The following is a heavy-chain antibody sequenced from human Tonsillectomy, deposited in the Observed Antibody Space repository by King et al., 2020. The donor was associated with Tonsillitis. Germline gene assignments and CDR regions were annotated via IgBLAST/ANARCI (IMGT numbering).Heavy chain of an antibody. CDR3: ASHFTYCSSTSCSWPFDY. Sequence: VQLVESGGGLIQPGGSLRLSCAASGFTVSSNYMSWVRQAPGKGLEWVSVIYSGGSTYYADSVKGRFTISRDNSKNTLYLQMNSLRAEDTAVYYCASHFTYCSSTSCSWPFDYWGQGTLVTVSS. CDR1: GFTVSSNY. J-gene: IGHJ4*02. V-gene: IGHV3-53*01. CDR2: IYSGGST. D-gene: IGHD2-2*01.